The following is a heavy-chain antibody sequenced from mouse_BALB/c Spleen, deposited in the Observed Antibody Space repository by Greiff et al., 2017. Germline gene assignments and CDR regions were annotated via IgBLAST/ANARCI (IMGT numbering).Heavy chain of an antibody. V-gene: IGHV14-3*02. CDR2: IDPANGNT. Sequence: DVQLQESGAELVKPGASVKLSCTASGFNIKDTYMHWVKQRPEQGLEWIGRIDPANGNTKYDPKFQGKATITADTSSNTAYLQLSSLTSEDTAVYYCARWDDYDVGVGYWGQGTTLTVSS. CDR1: GFNIKDTY. D-gene: IGHD2-4*01. CDR3: ARWDDYDVGVGY. J-gene: IGHJ2*01.